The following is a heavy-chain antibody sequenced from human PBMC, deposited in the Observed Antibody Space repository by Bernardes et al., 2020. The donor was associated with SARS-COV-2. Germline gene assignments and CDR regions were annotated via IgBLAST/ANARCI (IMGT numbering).Heavy chain of an antibody. D-gene: IGHD2-2*01. CDR3: ARGRGSCTSYGLDV. V-gene: IGHV3-74*01. CDR2: IKGDGSST. CDR1: GFTFSSSW. Sequence: GGSLRLSCAASGFTFSSSWMHWVRQAPGKGLVWVSRIKGDGSSTRYADSVKGRFTISRDNAQNTLYLQMNSLRAEDTAVYYCARGRGSCTSYGLDVWGQGTTVTVSS. J-gene: IGHJ6*02.